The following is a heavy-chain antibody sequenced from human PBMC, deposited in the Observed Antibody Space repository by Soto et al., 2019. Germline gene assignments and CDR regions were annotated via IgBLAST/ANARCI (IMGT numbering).Heavy chain of an antibody. V-gene: IGHV2-26*01. CDR1: GFSLSNARMG. Sequence: SGPTLVNPAETLTLTCTVSGFSLSNARMGVSWIRQPPGKALEWLAHIFSNDEKSYSTSLKSRLTISKDTSKSQVVLTMTNMDPVDTATYYCARIGGFLEWTTNWFDPWGQGTLVTVSS. D-gene: IGHD3-3*01. J-gene: IGHJ5*02. CDR2: IFSNDEK. CDR3: ARIGGFLEWTTNWFDP.